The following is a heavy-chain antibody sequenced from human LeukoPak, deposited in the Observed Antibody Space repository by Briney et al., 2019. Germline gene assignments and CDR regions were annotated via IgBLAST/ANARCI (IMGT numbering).Heavy chain of an antibody. V-gene: IGHV3-74*01. D-gene: IGHD2-15*01. CDR1: GFTLSTYW. Sequence: GGSLRLSCGASGFTLSTYWMHWVRQAPGKGLVWVSRINSDGSATSYADSVMVRFTISRDSAKNTLYLQMNSPRPEDTAVYYCARGNKWSFDSWGQGALVTVSS. CDR3: ARGNKWSFDS. J-gene: IGHJ4*02. CDR2: INSDGSAT.